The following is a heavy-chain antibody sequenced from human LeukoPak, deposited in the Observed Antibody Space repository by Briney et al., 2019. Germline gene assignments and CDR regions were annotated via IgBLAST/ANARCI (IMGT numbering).Heavy chain of an antibody. CDR3: ATDSFTSGSPYYFDF. V-gene: IGHV1-24*01. CDR2: FDPEDSKP. J-gene: IGHJ4*02. CDR1: GYTLTELS. D-gene: IGHD3-10*01. Sequence: ASVKVSCKVPGYTLTELSIHWVRQAPGKGLEWMGGFDPEDSKPIYAQKFQGRVTMTEDTSTDTTYMELSSLRSEDTAVYYCATDSFTSGSPYYFDFWGQGTLVTVSS.